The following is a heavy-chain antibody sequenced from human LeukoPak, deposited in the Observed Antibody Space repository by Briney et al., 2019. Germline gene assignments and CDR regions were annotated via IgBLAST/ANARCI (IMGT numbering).Heavy chain of an antibody. V-gene: IGHV3-7*01. CDR3: ARYRRGNWFDP. CDR1: GFTFSSYW. J-gene: IGHJ5*02. D-gene: IGHD3-10*01. CDR2: IKQDGSEK. Sequence: PGGSLRLSCAASGFTFSSYWMSWVRQAPGKGLEGWANIKQDGSEKYYVDSVKGRFTISRDNAKNSLYLQMNSLRAEDTAVYYCARYRRGNWFDPWGQGTLVTVSS.